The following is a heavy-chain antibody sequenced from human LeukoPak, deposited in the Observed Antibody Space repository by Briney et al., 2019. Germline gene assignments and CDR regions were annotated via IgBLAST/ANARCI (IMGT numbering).Heavy chain of an antibody. Sequence: GGSLRLSCAASGFTFSIYAMNWVRQAPGKGLEWVSYISSSGSTIYYADSVKGRFTISRDNAKNSLYLQMNSLRAEDTAVYYCARAYDSSGYYSYYFDYWGQGTLVTVSS. CDR3: ARAYDSSGYYSYYFDY. J-gene: IGHJ4*02. D-gene: IGHD3-22*01. V-gene: IGHV3-48*03. CDR2: ISSSGSTI. CDR1: GFTFSIYA.